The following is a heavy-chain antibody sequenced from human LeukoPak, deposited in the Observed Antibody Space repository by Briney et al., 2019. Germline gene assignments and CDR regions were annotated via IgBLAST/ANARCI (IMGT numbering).Heavy chain of an antibody. CDR2: INPNTGDT. CDR3: ARRYDFWSGSAVDY. D-gene: IGHD3-3*01. V-gene: IGHV1-2*02. Sequence: AASVKVSCKASAYTFTGYNIHWVRQAPGQGLEWMGWINPNTGDTNYAQNFQGRVTMTRDTSISTAYMELSRLRSDDTAVYYCARRYDFWSGSAVDYWGQGTLVTASS. CDR1: AYTFTGYN. J-gene: IGHJ4*02.